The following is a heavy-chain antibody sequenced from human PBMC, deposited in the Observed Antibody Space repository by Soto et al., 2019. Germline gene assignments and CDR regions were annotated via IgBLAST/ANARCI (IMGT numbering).Heavy chain of an antibody. CDR3: ARAATGSYHSAY. CDR2: IAPHSGRT. J-gene: IGHJ4*02. V-gene: IGHV1-18*04. Sequence: QVQLVQSGPEVKKPGASVRVSCMTSGYAFTSYGVNWVRQVPGQGLEWMGWIAPHSGRTTYLPKFQGRVTITADPSTHTAYMDLTSLSSDDTGIYFCARAATGSYHSAYWGQGTVVTVSA. D-gene: IGHD3-10*01. CDR1: GYAFTSYG.